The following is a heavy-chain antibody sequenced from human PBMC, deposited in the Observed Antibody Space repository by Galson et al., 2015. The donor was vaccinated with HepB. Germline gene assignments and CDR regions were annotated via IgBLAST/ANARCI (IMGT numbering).Heavy chain of an antibody. Sequence: SCKASGGTFNSYGISWVRQAPGQELEWLGGIIPIFQTTNYAQKFQGRVTITADESTYTINMELSSLRSEDTAVYYCARDGWDYYDGSAYRYYFDNWGQGSLVTVSS. D-gene: IGHD3-22*01. J-gene: IGHJ4*02. CDR1: GGTFNSYG. CDR3: ARDGWDYYDGSAYRYYFDN. CDR2: IIPIFQTT. V-gene: IGHV1-69*01.